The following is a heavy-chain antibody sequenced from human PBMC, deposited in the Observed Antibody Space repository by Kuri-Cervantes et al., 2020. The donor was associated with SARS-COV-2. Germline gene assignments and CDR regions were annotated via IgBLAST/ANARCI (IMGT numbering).Heavy chain of an antibody. D-gene: IGHD3-3*01. CDR1: GYTFTSYD. V-gene: IGHV1-8*01. Sequence: ASVKVSCKASGYTFTSYDINWVRQATGQGLEWMGWMNPNSGNTGYAQKFQGRVTMTRDTSISTAYMELSRLRSDDTAVYYCARGIAIFGVAYYYYGMDVWGQGTTVTVSS. CDR2: MNPNSGNT. CDR3: ARGIAIFGVAYYYYGMDV. J-gene: IGHJ6*02.